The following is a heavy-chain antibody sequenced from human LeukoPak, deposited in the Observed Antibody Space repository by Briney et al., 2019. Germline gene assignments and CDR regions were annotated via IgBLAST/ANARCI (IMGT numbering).Heavy chain of an antibody. D-gene: IGHD1-1*01. CDR2: IKSKVDGGTT. Sequence: GGSLRLSCAASGFTVSSSYMSWVRQAPGKGLEWVGRIKSKVDGGTTDYAAPVKGRFTISRDDLENMLYLQMNSLKTEDTAVYYCIADTPPWNPYGLDYWGQGTLVTVSS. CDR1: GFTVSSSY. J-gene: IGHJ4*02. CDR3: IADTPPWNPYGLDY. V-gene: IGHV3-15*01.